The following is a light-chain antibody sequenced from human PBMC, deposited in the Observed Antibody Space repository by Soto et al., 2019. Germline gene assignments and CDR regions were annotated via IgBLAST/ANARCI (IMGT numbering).Light chain of an antibody. CDR2: DNS. CDR1: SSNIGTNY. CDR3: GTWDSDLSAEV. J-gene: IGLJ3*02. Sequence: QSVLTQPPSVSAAPGQKVTISCSGSSSNIGTNYVSWYQQLPGRAPKLVIFDNSNRPSGIPDRFSGSKSGSSATLGVTGLQTWDAADYYCGTWDSDLSAEVFCGGTKLTVL. V-gene: IGLV1-51*01.